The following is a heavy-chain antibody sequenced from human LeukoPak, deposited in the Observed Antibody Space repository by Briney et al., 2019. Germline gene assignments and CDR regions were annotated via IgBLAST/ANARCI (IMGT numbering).Heavy chain of an antibody. V-gene: IGHV3-48*01. Sequence: GESLRLSCAASGFTFSSYSMNWVRQAPGKGLEWISYISSASNTIYYADSVKGRFTIPRDNAKNSVYLQMNSLRAEDTAMYYCARDGWFGDYNWFDPWGQGTLVTVSS. J-gene: IGHJ5*02. CDR1: GFTFSSYS. D-gene: IGHD3-10*01. CDR2: ISSASNTI. CDR3: ARDGWFGDYNWFDP.